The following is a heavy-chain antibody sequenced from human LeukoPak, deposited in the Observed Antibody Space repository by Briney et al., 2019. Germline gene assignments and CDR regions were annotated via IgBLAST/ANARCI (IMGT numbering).Heavy chain of an antibody. CDR2: ISGSGGST. D-gene: IGHD3-3*01. V-gene: IGHV3-23*01. CDR1: GFTFSSYA. J-gene: IGHJ6*02. Sequence: GGSLRLSCAASGFTFSSYAMSWVRQAPGKGLEWVSAISGSGGSTYYADSVKGRFTISRDNSKNTLYLQMNSLRAEDTAVYYCARAYDFWSGGYYGMDVWGQGTTVTVSS. CDR3: ARAYDFWSGGYYGMDV.